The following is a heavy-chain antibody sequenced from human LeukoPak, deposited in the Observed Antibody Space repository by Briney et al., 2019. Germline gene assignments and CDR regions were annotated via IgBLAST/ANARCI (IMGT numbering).Heavy chain of an antibody. CDR1: GFTFSSYS. CDR3: ARDLGAAAAGFDAFDI. J-gene: IGHJ3*02. CDR2: IYSGGST. Sequence: GSLRLSCAASGFTFSSYSMNWVRQAPGKGLEWVSVIYSGGSTYYADSVKGRFTISRDNSKNTLYLQMNSLRAEDTAVYYCARDLGAAAAGFDAFDIWGQGTMVTVSS. D-gene: IGHD6-13*01. V-gene: IGHV3-53*01.